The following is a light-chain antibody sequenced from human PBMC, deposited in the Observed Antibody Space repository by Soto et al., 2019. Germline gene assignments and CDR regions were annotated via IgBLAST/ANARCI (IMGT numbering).Light chain of an antibody. CDR3: SSKTSSSSPFV. CDR2: EVS. J-gene: IGLJ1*01. Sequence: QSVLTQPASVSGSPGQSITISCTGSTSDVGAYNYVSWYKHHPGQAPQLMIYEVSNRPSGVSNRFSGSKSGNTASLTISELQADDEGDYYCSSKTSSSSPFVFGTGTKLTVL. CDR1: TSDVGAYNY. V-gene: IGLV2-14*01.